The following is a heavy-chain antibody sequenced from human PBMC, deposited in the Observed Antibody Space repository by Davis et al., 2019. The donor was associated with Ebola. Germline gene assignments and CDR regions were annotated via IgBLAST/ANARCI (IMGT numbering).Heavy chain of an antibody. CDR3: ARGVLEMATIVGHYFDY. CDR2: IYYSGST. V-gene: IGHV4-31*03. CDR1: GGSISSGGYY. J-gene: IGHJ4*02. Sequence: LRLSCTVSGGSISSGGYYWSWIRQHPGKGLEWIGYIYYSGSTYYNPSLKSRVTISVDTSKNQFSLKLSSVTAADTAVYYCARGVLEMATIVGHYFDYWGQGTLVTVSS. D-gene: IGHD5-24*01.